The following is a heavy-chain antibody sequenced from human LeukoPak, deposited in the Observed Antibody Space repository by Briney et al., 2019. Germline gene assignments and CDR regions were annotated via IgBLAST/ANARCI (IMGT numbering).Heavy chain of an antibody. CDR3: ARNQGSGWFGY. J-gene: IGHJ4*02. CDR2: ISYDGSNK. Sequence: GGSLRLSCAASGFTFSSYAMHWVRQAPGKGLEWVAVISYDGSNKYYADSVKGRFTISRDNSKNKLYLQMNSLRAEDTAVYYCARNQGSGWFGYWGQGTLVTVSS. D-gene: IGHD6-19*01. V-gene: IGHV3-30*14. CDR1: GFTFSSYA.